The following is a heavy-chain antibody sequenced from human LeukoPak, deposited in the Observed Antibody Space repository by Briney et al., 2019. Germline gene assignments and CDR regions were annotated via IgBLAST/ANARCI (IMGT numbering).Heavy chain of an antibody. Sequence: PGGSVRLSCAAWGFTFEDYTMHWVRRAPGEGREWVSLISWVGGSTYYAAPVKGRSTTSRDNSKTSLYLQMNSPRTEDTAWYYCAKDPGSGWYRVGAIDIWGQGTMVTVSS. D-gene: IGHD6-19*01. J-gene: IGHJ3*02. CDR2: ISWVGGST. CDR3: AKDPGSGWYRVGAIDI. CDR1: GFTFEDYT. V-gene: IGHV3-43*01.